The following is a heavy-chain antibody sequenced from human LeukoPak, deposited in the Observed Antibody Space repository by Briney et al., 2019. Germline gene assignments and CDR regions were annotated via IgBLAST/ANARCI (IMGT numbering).Heavy chain of an antibody. D-gene: IGHD6-13*01. J-gene: IGHJ4*02. V-gene: IGHV3-23*01. CDR1: GFTFSSYA. Sequence: GGSLRLSCAASGFTFSSYAMHWARQAPGKGLEWVSAISGSGGSTYYADSVKGRFTISRDNSKNTLYLQMNSLRAEDTAVYYCAKDPIAAAGSGDYWGQGTLVTVSS. CDR3: AKDPIAAAGSGDY. CDR2: ISGSGGST.